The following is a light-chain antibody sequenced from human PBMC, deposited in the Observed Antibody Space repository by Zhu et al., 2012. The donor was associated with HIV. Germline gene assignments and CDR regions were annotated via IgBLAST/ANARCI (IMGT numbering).Light chain of an antibody. CDR2: GAS. J-gene: IGKJ1*01. CDR1: QSLSNN. V-gene: IGKV3-15*01. Sequence: EIVMTQFPATLSLSPGDIATPSCRASQSLSNNLAWYQQKTGQAPRLLLYGASTRATGIPARFSGSGSGTEFTLTISKMQSEDFAVYYCQQYNNWPRTFGPGTKVEIK. CDR3: QQYNNWPRT.